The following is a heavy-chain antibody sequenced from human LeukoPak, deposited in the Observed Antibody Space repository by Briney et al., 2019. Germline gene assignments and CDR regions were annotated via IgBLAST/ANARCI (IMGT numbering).Heavy chain of an antibody. V-gene: IGHV3-30*18. CDR3: AKDGRADYYDSSGYYYELDY. Sequence: GGSLRLSCAASGFTFSSYGMHWVRQAPGKGLEWVAVISYDGSNKYYADSVKGRFTISRDNSKNTLYLQMNSLRAEDTAVYYCAKDGRADYYDSSGYYYELDYWGQGTLVTVSS. D-gene: IGHD3-22*01. CDR1: GFTFSSYG. CDR2: ISYDGSNK. J-gene: IGHJ4*02.